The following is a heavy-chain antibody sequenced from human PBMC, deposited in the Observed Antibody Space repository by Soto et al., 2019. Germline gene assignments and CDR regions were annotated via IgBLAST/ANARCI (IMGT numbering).Heavy chain of an antibody. D-gene: IGHD3-3*01. V-gene: IGHV4-30-4*01. J-gene: IGHJ3*01. Sequence: QVQLQESGPGLVKPSQTLSLTCTVSGASIKSDNFYWSWIRQSPGKGLEWIGYIYYNGITYFNPSLKRRVTISVDTSKNHFSLSLTSVTAADTAVYYCAKYNWSGYEYTLTAFELWGQGKVVTVSS. CDR1: GASIKSDNFY. CDR2: IYYNGIT. CDR3: AKYNWSGYEYTLTAFEL.